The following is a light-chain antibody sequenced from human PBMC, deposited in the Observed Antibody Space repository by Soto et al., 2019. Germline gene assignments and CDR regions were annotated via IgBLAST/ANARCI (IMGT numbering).Light chain of an antibody. CDR1: SSDVGSYNL. Sequence: QSVLTQPASVSGSPGQSITIPCTGISSDVGSYNLVSWYQQQPGKAPKLIIYEGSKRPSGISNRFSASKSGNTASLTISGLQAEDDADYYCCSYAGTATYVFGTGTKVTV. CDR2: EGS. CDR3: CSYAGTATYV. V-gene: IGLV2-23*01. J-gene: IGLJ1*01.